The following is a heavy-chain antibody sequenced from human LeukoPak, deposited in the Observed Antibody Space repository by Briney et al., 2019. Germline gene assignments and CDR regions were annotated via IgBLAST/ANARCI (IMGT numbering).Heavy chain of an antibody. V-gene: IGHV3-48*03. Sequence: GGSLRLSCAASGFTFSSYEMNCVRQARGKGLEWGSYITSSGSTIYYADSVKGRFTISRDNAKNSLYLQMNSLRAEDTAVYYCARDRLTGYSNWFDPWGQGTLVTASS. CDR1: GFTFSSYE. CDR3: ARDRLTGYSNWFDP. J-gene: IGHJ5*02. CDR2: ITSSGSTI. D-gene: IGHD3-9*01.